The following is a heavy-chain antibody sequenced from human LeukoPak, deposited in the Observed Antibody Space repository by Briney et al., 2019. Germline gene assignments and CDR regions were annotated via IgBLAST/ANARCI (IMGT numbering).Heavy chain of an antibody. CDR2: IWFDGGKI. CDR1: GFPFSSSA. Sequence: PGRSLRLSCAASGFPFSSSAIHWLRQAPGKGLEWVAVIWFDGGKIYYADSVKGRFTISRDNSKNTVFLQMNSLRVEDTAVYHCARDFTNIRGGGYFDNWGQGTLVTVPS. J-gene: IGHJ4*02. D-gene: IGHD2/OR15-2a*01. V-gene: IGHV3-33*01. CDR3: ARDFTNIRGGGYFDN.